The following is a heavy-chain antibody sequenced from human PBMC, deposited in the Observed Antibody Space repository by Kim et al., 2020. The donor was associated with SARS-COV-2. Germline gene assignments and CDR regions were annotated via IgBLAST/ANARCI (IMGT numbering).Heavy chain of an antibody. CDR3: ASELITLVRGAKAADAFDI. J-gene: IGHJ3*02. D-gene: IGHD3-10*01. CDR1: GFTVSSNY. CDR2: SYSDGST. V-gene: IGHV3-53*01. Sequence: GGSLRLSCAASGFTVSSNYMSWVRQAPGKGLEWVSVSYSDGSTYYADYVKGRFTISRDNSNDSLYLQLNSLRAEDTAVNYCASELITLVRGAKAADAFDIWGQRTMVPVSS.